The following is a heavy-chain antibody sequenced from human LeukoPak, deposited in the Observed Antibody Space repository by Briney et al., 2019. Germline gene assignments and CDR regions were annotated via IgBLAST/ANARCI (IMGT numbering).Heavy chain of an antibody. CDR1: GYTVTTYG. J-gene: IGHJ4*02. CDR2: ISAYNGNT. CDR3: ARDARVLLWFGELFDY. D-gene: IGHD3-10*01. V-gene: IGHV1-18*04. Sequence: ASVKVCCKASGYTVTTYGISSGRRSPGQGVRGRRWISAYNGNTNYSQKHQVRVTMTTDTSTSTAYMALRSLRSDDTAVYYCARDARVLLWFGELFDYWGQGTLVTVSS.